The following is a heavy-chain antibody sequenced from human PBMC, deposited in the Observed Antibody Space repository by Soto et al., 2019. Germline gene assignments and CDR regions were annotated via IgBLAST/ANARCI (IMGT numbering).Heavy chain of an antibody. D-gene: IGHD4-17*01. J-gene: IGHJ4*02. CDR2: IYYSGST. CDR3: ASPPDYGDYLSFDY. CDR1: GGSISSSSYY. Sequence: SETLSLTCTVSGGSISSSSYYWGWIRQPPGKGLEWIGSIYYSGSTYYNPSLKSRVTISVDTSKNQFSLKLSSVTAADTAVYYCASPPDYGDYLSFDYWGQGTLVTAPQ. V-gene: IGHV4-39*01.